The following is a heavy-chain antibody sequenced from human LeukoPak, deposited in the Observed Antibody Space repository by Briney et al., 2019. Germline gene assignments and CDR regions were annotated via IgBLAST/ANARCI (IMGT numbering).Heavy chain of an antibody. J-gene: IGHJ4*02. V-gene: IGHV4-34*01. CDR3: ARDYGGNPH. D-gene: IGHD4-23*01. CDR2: INHSGST. Sequence: PSETPSLTCAVYGGSFSGYYWSWIRQPPGKGLEWIGEINHSGSTNYNPSLKSRITISVDTSKNQFSLKLSSVTAADTAVYYCARDYGGNPHWGQGTLVTVSS. CDR1: GGSFSGYY.